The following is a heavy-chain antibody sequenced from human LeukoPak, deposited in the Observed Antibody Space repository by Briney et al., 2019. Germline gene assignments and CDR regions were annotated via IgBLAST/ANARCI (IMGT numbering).Heavy chain of an antibody. V-gene: IGHV1-8*01. CDR3: ARGRRQWLVRTSYNWFDP. CDR1: GYTFTSYD. Sequence: ASVKVSCMASGYTFTSYDINWVRQATGQGLEWMGWMNPNSGNTGYAQKFQGRVTMTRNTSISTAYMELSSLRSEDTAVYYCARGRRQWLVRTSYNWFDPWGQGTLVTVSS. CDR2: MNPNSGNT. J-gene: IGHJ5*02. D-gene: IGHD6-19*01.